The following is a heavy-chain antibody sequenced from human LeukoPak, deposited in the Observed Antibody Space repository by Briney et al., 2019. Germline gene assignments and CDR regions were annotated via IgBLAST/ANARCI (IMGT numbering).Heavy chain of an antibody. J-gene: IGHJ6*03. CDR3: ARGGAYYYYMDV. D-gene: IGHD4/OR15-4a*01. Sequence: GGSLRLSCAASGFTFSSYAMHWVRQAPGKGLEWVAVISNDGSNKDYADSVKGPFTISRDNSKNTLYLQMNSLRNEDTAVYYCARGGAYYYYMDVRGKGTTVTVSS. CDR1: GFTFSSYA. CDR2: ISNDGSNK. V-gene: IGHV3-30*04.